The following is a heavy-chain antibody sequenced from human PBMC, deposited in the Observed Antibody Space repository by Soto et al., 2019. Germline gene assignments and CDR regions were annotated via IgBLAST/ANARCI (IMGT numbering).Heavy chain of an antibody. Sequence: QVQLQESGPGLVKPSQTLSLTCTFSGGSISSGGYYWGWIRQHPGKGLEWIGYIYYSGSTYYNPSLKSRVTISVDTSKNQFSLKLSSVTAADTAVYYCARVDNWNQSFDYWGQGTLVTVSS. J-gene: IGHJ4*02. CDR1: GGSISSGGYY. V-gene: IGHV4-31*03. CDR2: IYYSGST. D-gene: IGHD1-20*01. CDR3: ARVDNWNQSFDY.